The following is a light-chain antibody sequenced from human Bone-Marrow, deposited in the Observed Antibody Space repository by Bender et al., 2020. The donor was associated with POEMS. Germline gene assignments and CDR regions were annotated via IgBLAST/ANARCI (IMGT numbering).Light chain of an antibody. J-gene: IGLJ2*01. CDR3: ASYAGNNNLV. CDR1: SSDVGGYDY. CDR2: YVI. V-gene: IGLV2-8*01. Sequence: QSALTQPPSASGSPGQSVTISCTGTSSDVGGYDYVSWYQQLPGKAPKLIIYYVINRPSGISDRFSGSKSGNTASLTVSGLQAEDEADYYCASYAGNNNLVFGGGTKLTVL.